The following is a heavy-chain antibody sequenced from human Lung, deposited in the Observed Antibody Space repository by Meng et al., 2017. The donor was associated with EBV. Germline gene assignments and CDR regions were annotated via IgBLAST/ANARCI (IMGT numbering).Heavy chain of an antibody. Sequence: QVQLQESVPGLVKPSGTLSLTCTVSSASISSNNYWTWVRQSPGKGLEWIGEIYHNENTNYNPSLMSRVTMSLDKSKNHFSLNLRSVTAADTAVYFCARAPGNWNFDSWGQGTLVTVSS. V-gene: IGHV4-4*02. CDR2: IYHNENT. D-gene: IGHD1-20*01. J-gene: IGHJ4*02. CDR3: ARAPGNWNFDS. CDR1: SASISSNNY.